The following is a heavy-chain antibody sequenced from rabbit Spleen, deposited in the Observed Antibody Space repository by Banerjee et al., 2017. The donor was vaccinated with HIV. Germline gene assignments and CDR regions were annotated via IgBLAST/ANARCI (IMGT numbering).Heavy chain of an antibody. Sequence: QSLVESGGGLVQPEGSLTLTCTASGFSFSSNAVCWVRQAPGKGLEWIACIGTGSGKTYYASWAKGRFTISKTSSTTVTLQMTSLTVADTAAYFCARDTGSSFSSYGMDLWGQGTLVTVS. J-gene: IGHJ6*01. V-gene: IGHV1S40*01. CDR1: GFSFSSNA. CDR2: IGTGSGKT. D-gene: IGHD8-1*01. CDR3: ARDTGSSFSSYGMDL.